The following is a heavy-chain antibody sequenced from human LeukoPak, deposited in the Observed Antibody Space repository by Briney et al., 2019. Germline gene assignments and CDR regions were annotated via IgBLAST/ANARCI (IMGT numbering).Heavy chain of an antibody. CDR1: GYSFTSYW. CDR3: ARQGGYYDSSGYSVYFDY. J-gene: IGHJ4*02. Sequence: GESLKISCKGSGYSFTSYWIGWVRQMPGKGLEWMGIIYPGDSDTRYSPSFQGQVTISADKSTSTAYLQWSSLKASDTAMYYCARQGGYYDSSGYSVYFDYWGQGTLVTVSS. V-gene: IGHV5-51*01. D-gene: IGHD3-22*01. CDR2: IYPGDSDT.